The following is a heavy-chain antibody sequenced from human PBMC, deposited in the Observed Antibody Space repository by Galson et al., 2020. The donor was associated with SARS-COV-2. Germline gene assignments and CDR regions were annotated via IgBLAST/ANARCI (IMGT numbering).Heavy chain of an antibody. CDR1: GYTLTELS. CDR3: ATGPLTGYSSSWRNWFDP. D-gene: IGHD6-13*01. J-gene: IGHJ5*02. V-gene: IGHV1-24*01. Sequence: ASVKVSCKVSGYTLTELSMHWVRQAPGKGLEWMGGFDPEDGETIYAQKFQGRVTMTEDTSTDTAYMELSSLRSEDTAVYYCATGPLTGYSSSWRNWFDPWCQGTLVTVSS. CDR2: FDPEDGET.